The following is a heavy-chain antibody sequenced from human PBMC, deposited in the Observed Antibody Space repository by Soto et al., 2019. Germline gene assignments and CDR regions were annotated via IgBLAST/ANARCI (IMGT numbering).Heavy chain of an antibody. D-gene: IGHD3-22*01. CDR1: GGTISSGDYY. Sequence: SETLSLTCTVSGGTISSGDYYWGWIRQPPGKGLEWIGYIYYSGSTYYNPSLKSRVTISVDTSKNQFSLKLSSVTSADTAVYYCARVPYYYHSSGYSLDYWGQGTLVTVSS. V-gene: IGHV4-30-4*01. J-gene: IGHJ4*02. CDR2: IYYSGST. CDR3: ARVPYYYHSSGYSLDY.